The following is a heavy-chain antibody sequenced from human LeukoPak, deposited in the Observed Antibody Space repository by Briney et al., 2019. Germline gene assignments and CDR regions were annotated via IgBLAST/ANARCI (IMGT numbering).Heavy chain of an antibody. J-gene: IGHJ6*03. CDR1: GYTFSNYA. V-gene: IGHV7-4-1*02. CDR3: ARRSGTAEPYYYYYMDV. Sequence: ASVKASCKASGYTFSNYAMNWVRQAPGQGLEWMGWINTNTGNPTYAQGFTGRFVFSLDTSVSTAYLQISSLKAEDTAVYYCARRSGTAEPYYYYYMDVWGKGTTVTVSS. D-gene: IGHD1-1*01. CDR2: INTNTGNP.